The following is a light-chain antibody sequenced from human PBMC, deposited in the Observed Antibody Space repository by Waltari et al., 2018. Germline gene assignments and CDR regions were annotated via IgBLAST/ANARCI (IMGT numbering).Light chain of an antibody. V-gene: IGKV3-20*01. J-gene: IGKJ1*01. CDR1: EGVRRA. Sequence: EIVLTQSPGTLSLSPGERATLSCRAREGVRRALAWYQQRPGQALRLLIYDASSRATGIPDRFSGSGSGTDFSLTISRLEPEDSAVYYCQQYGSLPVTFGQGTKLELK. CDR3: QQYGSLPVT. CDR2: DAS.